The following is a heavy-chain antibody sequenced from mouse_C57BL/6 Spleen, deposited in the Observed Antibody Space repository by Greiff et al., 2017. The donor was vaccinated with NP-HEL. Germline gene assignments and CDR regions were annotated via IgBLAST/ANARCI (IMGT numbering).Heavy chain of an antibody. J-gene: IGHJ2*01. D-gene: IGHD2-4*01. CDR1: GYTFTDYY. CDR3: ARGGIYYDYFDY. V-gene: IGHV1-76*01. Sequence: QVHVKQSGAELVRPGASVKLSCKASGYTFTDYYINWVKQRPGQGLEWIARIYPGSGNTYYNEKFKGKATLTAEKSSSTAYMQLSSLTSEDSAVYFCARGGIYYDYFDYWGQGTTLTVSS. CDR2: IYPGSGNT.